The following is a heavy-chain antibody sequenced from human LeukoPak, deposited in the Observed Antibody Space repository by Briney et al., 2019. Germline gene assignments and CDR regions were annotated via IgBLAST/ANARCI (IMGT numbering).Heavy chain of an antibody. V-gene: IGHV4-61*08. CDR1: GGSISSGGYY. J-gene: IGHJ5*02. CDR3: ARHPSMRFDP. Sequence: SQTLSLTCAVSGGSISSGGYYWSWIRQPPGKGLEWIGYIYYSGSTNYNPSLKSLVTISADTSKNQFSLKLSSVTAADTAVYYCARHPSMRFDPWGQGTLVTVSS. CDR2: IYYSGST. D-gene: IGHD2/OR15-2a*01.